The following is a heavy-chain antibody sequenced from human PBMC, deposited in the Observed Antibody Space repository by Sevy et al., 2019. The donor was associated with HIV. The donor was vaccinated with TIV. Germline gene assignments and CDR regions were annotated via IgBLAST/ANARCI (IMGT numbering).Heavy chain of an antibody. V-gene: IGHV4-4*07. CDR2: IYTSGST. J-gene: IGHJ5*02. D-gene: IGHD6-13*01. CDR1: GGCISSYY. Sequence: SETLSLTCTVSGGCISSYYWSWIRQPAGKGLEWIGRIYTSGSTNYNPSLKSRVTMSVDTSKNQFSLKLSSVTAADTAVYYCAKVTRIAAAAGVGWFDPWGQGALVTVSS. CDR3: AKVTRIAAAAGVGWFDP.